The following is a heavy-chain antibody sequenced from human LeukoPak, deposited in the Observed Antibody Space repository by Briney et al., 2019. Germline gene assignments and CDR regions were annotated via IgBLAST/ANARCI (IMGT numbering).Heavy chain of an antibody. V-gene: IGHV3-30-3*01. J-gene: IGHJ4*02. D-gene: IGHD2-2*01. CDR2: ISYDGSNK. CDR1: GFTFSSYA. Sequence: GGSLRLSCAASGFTFSSYAMHWVRQAPGKGLEWVAVISYDGSNKYYADSVKGRFTISRDNSKNTLYLQMNSLRAEDTAVYYCARDGVVVPAASGYFDYWGQGTLVTVSS. CDR3: ARDGVVVPAASGYFDY.